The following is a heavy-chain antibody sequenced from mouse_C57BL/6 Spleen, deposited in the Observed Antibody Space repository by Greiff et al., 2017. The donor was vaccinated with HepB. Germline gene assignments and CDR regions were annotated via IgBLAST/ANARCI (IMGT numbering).Heavy chain of an antibody. CDR1: GYAFSSSW. CDR2: IYPGDGDT. CDR3: ARRGKGYWYFDV. Sequence: VQLQQSGPELVKPGASVKISCKASGYAFSSSWMNWVKQRPGKGLEWIGRIYPGDGDTNYNGKFKGKATLTADKSSSTAYMQLSSLTSEDSAVYFCARRGKGYWYFDVWGTGTTVTVSS. V-gene: IGHV1-82*01. J-gene: IGHJ1*03.